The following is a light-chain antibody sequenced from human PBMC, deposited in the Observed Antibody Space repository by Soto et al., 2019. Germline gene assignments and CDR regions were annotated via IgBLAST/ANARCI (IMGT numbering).Light chain of an antibody. CDR2: AAT. CDR1: QNINNY. CDR3: QQSYSSFLS. V-gene: IGKV1-39*01. Sequence: DIQMSQSPSSLSASVGDTVSFTCRASQNINNYVNWYQMKPGKPPKLLLYAATRLQGGVPSRFRGSGSGTDFTLTITGLQVEDFATYYCQQSYSSFLSFGGGTKVE. J-gene: IGKJ4*01.